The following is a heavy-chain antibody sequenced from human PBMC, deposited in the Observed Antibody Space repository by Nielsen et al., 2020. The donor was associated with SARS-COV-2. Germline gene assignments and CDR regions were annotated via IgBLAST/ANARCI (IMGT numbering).Heavy chain of an antibody. CDR3: AKEGDYGDYDLDY. D-gene: IGHD4-17*01. CDR1: GFTFSSYG. CDR2: ISYDGSNK. J-gene: IGHJ4*02. Sequence: GGSLRLSCAASGFTFSSYGMHWVRQAPGKGLEWVAVISYDGSNKYYADSVKGRFTISRDNSKNTLYLQMNSLRAEDTAVYYCAKEGDYGDYDLDYWGQGTLVTFSS. V-gene: IGHV3-30*18.